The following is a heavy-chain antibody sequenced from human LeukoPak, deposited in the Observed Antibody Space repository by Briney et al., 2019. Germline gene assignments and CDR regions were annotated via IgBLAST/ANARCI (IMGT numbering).Heavy chain of an antibody. CDR3: ARDHVVVAANTFDY. D-gene: IGHD2-2*01. Sequence: GGSLRLSCAASGFIFSSYWMSWVRQAPGKGLEWVSVISYDGNNKYYADSVKGRFTISRDNSKNTLYLQMNSLRAEDTAVYYCARDHVVVAANTFDYWGQGTLVTVSS. J-gene: IGHJ4*02. V-gene: IGHV3-30-3*01. CDR2: ISYDGNNK. CDR1: GFIFSSYW.